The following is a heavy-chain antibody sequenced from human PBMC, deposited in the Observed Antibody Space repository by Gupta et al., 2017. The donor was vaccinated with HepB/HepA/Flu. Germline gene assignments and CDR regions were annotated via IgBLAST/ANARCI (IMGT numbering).Heavy chain of an antibody. J-gene: IGHJ5*02. V-gene: IGHV3-23*01. CDR3: AKSDHGYGDNVAH. Sequence: EVQLLESGGGLVQPGGSLRLSCAASGFPFTLYAMDWVRQAPGKGLEWVSFSSGSGDTTYYADSVRGRFTISRDNSKKTLLLQMNSLRAEDTAMYYCAKSDHGYGDNVAHWGRGTLVTVSS. CDR1: GFPFTLYA. CDR2: SSGSGDTT. D-gene: IGHD4-17*01.